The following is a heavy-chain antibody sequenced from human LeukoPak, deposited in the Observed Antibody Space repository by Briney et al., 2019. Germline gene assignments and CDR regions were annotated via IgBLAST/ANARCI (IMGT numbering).Heavy chain of an antibody. J-gene: IGHJ6*02. Sequence: GESLQISCKGSGYIFTSYWIGWVRQMPGKGLEWMGIIYPGDSDTRYSPSFQGQVTISADKSISTAHLQWSSLKASDTAMYYCARRYYYGSGSYSRYYGMDVWGQGTTVTVSS. CDR1: GYIFTSYW. CDR3: ARRYYYGSGSYSRYYGMDV. D-gene: IGHD3-10*01. V-gene: IGHV5-51*01. CDR2: IYPGDSDT.